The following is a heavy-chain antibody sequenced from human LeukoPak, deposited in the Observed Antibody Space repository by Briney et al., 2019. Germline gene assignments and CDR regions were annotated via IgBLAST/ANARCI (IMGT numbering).Heavy chain of an antibody. Sequence: PGGSLRLSCAASGFTFSIYWMTWVRQAPGKGLEWVANIKEDGSEKYYVDSVKGRFTISRDNAKNSLYLQMNSLRAEDTAVYYCARVAPSGSYYNLDYWGQGTLVTVSS. V-gene: IGHV3-7*01. CDR2: IKEDGSEK. CDR1: GFTFSIYW. D-gene: IGHD1-26*01. CDR3: ARVAPSGSYYNLDY. J-gene: IGHJ4*02.